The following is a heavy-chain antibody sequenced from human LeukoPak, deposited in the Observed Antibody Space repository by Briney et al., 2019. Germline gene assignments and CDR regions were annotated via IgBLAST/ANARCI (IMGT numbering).Heavy chain of an antibody. CDR3: ARGPDYDILADYFDY. Sequence: AGGSLRLSCAASGFTFSNYALHWVRQAPGKGLEWVAVISYDGSNKFYADSVRGRFTISRDNSTNTLFLQMNSLRPEDTAVYYCARGPDYDILADYFDYWGQGTLVTVSS. D-gene: IGHD3-9*01. J-gene: IGHJ4*02. V-gene: IGHV3-30*04. CDR1: GFTFSNYA. CDR2: ISYDGSNK.